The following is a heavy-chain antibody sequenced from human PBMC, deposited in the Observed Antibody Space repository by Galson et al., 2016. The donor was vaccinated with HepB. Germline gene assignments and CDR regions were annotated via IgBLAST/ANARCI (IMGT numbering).Heavy chain of an antibody. CDR3: FGAQSAP. CDR2: IWPDGSGK. Sequence: SLGLSCAASGFTFSSFWMNWVRQAPGKGLEWVAVIWPDGSGKYYAGSVKGRFSISRDNAKNSLYLQMNSLRAEDTAVYYGFGAQSAPWGQGTLVTVSS. J-gene: IGHJ5*02. V-gene: IGHV3-7*01. D-gene: IGHD4/OR15-4a*01. CDR1: GFTFSSFW.